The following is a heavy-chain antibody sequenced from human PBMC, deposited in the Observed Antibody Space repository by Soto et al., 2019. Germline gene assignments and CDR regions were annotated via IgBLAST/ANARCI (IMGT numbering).Heavy chain of an antibody. J-gene: IGHJ6*02. CDR3: ARVSVGDYYYYYGMDV. V-gene: IGHV4-59*01. CDR2: IYYSGST. D-gene: IGHD3-16*01. CDR1: GGSISSYY. Sequence: TLSLTCTVSGGSISSYYWSWIRQPPGKGLEWIGYIYYSGSTNYNPSLKSRVTISVDTSKNQFSLKLSSVTAADTAVYYCARVSVGDYYYYYGMDVWGQGTTVTVS.